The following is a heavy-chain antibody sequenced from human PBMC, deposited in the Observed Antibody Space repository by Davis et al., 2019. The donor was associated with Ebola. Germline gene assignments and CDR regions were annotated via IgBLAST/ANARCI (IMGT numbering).Heavy chain of an antibody. CDR2: IYYSGST. J-gene: IGHJ6*02. CDR1: GGSISSSSYY. D-gene: IGHD1-1*01. CDR3: AREGRHYYYYYGMDV. V-gene: IGHV4-61*01. Sequence: SETLSLTCTVSGGSISSSSYYWGWIRQPPGKGLEWIGYIYYSGSTNYNPSLKSRVTISVDTSKNQFSLKLSSVTAADTAVYYCAREGRHYYYYYGMDVWGQGTTVTVSS.